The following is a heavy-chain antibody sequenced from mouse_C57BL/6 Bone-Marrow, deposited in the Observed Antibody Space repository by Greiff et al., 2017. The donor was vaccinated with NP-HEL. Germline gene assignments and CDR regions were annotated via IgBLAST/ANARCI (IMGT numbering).Heavy chain of an antibody. CDR2: INPSSGYT. Sequence: VQLQESGAELAKPGASVKLSCKASGYTFTSYWMHWVKQRPGQGLEWIGYINPSSGYTKYNQKFKDKATLTAGKSSSTAYMQLSSLTYEDSAVYYCARGPWFAYWGQGTLVTVSA. V-gene: IGHV1-7*01. CDR3: ARGPWFAY. J-gene: IGHJ3*01. CDR1: GYTFTSYW.